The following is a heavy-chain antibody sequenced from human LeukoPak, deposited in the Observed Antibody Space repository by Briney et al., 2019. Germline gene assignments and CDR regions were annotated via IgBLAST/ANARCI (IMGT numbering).Heavy chain of an antibody. D-gene: IGHD5-12*01. CDR2: ISAYNGAT. J-gene: IGHJ4*02. V-gene: IGHV1-18*01. Sequence: GASVRVSYKTAGDTFTSYGFILVRRAPGQGLEWMGWISAYNGATDYAQKLQGRVTMTTDTSTNTASMELRSLRSDDTAVYYCARCWSYDRCYCDYWGQGTLVTVSS. CDR3: ARCWSYDRCYCDY. CDR1: GDTFTSYG.